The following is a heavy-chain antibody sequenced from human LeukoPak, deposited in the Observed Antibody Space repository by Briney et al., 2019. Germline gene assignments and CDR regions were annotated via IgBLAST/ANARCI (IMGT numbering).Heavy chain of an antibody. CDR2: ISWNSGSI. V-gene: IGHV3-9*01. D-gene: IGHD2-21*02. CDR3: AKGRGVPYEVVTAILDP. CDR1: GFTFDDYA. Sequence: GGSLRLSCAASGFTFDDYAMHWVRQAPGKGLEWVSGISWNSGSIGYADSVKGRFTISRDNAKNSLYLQMNSLRAEDTAVYYCAKGRGVPYEVVTAILDPWGQGTLVSVSS. J-gene: IGHJ5*02.